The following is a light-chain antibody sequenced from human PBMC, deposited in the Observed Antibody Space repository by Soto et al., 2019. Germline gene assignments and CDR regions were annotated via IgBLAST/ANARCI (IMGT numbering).Light chain of an antibody. Sequence: DIQMTQSPSSLSAFVGDRVTITCRASQDITNYLNWYQQKPGTAPKLLIYDASNFEPGVPSRFSGSGSATDFSFTISSLQPEDVATYYCQQYDLLPYTFGQGTRLEIK. J-gene: IGKJ2*01. V-gene: IGKV1-33*01. CDR1: QDITNY. CDR2: DAS. CDR3: QQYDLLPYT.